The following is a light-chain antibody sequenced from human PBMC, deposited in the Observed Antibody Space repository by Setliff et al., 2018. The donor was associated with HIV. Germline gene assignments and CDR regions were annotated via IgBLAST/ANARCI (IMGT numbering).Light chain of an antibody. J-gene: IGLJ1*01. CDR1: SSDVGGYNY. V-gene: IGLV2-14*01. Sequence: QSVLTQPASVSGSPGQSITISCTGTSSDVGGYNYVSWYQQHPDKAPKLLIYEVTNRPSGVSNRFSGSKSGTTASLTISGLQAEDEAVYFCSSYRGGSTLFVLGPGTKVTVL. CDR3: SSYRGGSTLFV. CDR2: EVT.